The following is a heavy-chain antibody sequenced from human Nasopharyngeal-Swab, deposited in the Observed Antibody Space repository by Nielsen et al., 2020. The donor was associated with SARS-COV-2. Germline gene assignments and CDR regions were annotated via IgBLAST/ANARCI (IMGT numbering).Heavy chain of an antibody. CDR1: GGSFSGYY. D-gene: IGHD3-10*01. Sequence: SETLSLTCAVYGGSFSGYYWSWIRQPPGKGLEWIGEINHSGSTNYNPSLKSRVTISVDTSKNQFSLKLSSVTAADTAVYYCARGPVDALLWFGELFHSHGMDVWGQGTTVTVSS. CDR2: INHSGST. J-gene: IGHJ6*02. V-gene: IGHV4-34*01. CDR3: ARGPVDALLWFGELFHSHGMDV.